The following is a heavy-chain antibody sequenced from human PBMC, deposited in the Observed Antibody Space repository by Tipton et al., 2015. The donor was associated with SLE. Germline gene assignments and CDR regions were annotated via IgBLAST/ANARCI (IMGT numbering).Heavy chain of an antibody. CDR3: ARGVAGYFMYCYMDV. CDR1: GGSFSGYA. V-gene: IGHV4-34*01. D-gene: IGHD5-18*01. Sequence: TLSLTCAISGGSFSGYAWSWIRQSPGKRLEWIGEISHSGGANYNPSLKSRPTVSLDRSNKEFSLSLDSGAAADTAVYYCARGVAGYFMYCYMDVWGKGSTVTISS. CDR2: ISHSGGA. J-gene: IGHJ6*03.